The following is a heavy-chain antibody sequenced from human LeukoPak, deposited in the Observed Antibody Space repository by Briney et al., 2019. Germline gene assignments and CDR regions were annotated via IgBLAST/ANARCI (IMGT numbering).Heavy chain of an antibody. CDR2: IYYSGST. Sequence: SETLSLTCTVSGGSISSYFWSWIRQPPGKGLEWIGYIYYSGSTNYNPSLKSRVTMSVDSKNQFSLKLSSVTAADTAVYYCARVLYSSGWFDPWGQGTLVTVSS. D-gene: IGHD6-19*01. CDR1: GGSISSYF. J-gene: IGHJ5*02. V-gene: IGHV4-59*01. CDR3: ARVLYSSGWFDP.